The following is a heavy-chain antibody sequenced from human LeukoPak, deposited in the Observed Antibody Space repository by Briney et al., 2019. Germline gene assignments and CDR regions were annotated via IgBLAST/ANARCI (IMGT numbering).Heavy chain of an antibody. CDR3: ARLWRSGYYDILTGYYRSPAHLHDAFDI. CDR2: IKTRTDGGTT. J-gene: IGHJ3*02. Sequence: GGSLRLSCAASGFTFNDAWMSWVRQAPGKGLEWVGRIKTRTDGGTTDYAAPVKGRFTISRDDSKNTLYLQMNSLRAEDTAVYYCARLWRSGYYDILTGYYRSPAHLHDAFDIWGQGTMVTVSS. D-gene: IGHD3-9*01. V-gene: IGHV3-15*01. CDR1: GFTFNDAW.